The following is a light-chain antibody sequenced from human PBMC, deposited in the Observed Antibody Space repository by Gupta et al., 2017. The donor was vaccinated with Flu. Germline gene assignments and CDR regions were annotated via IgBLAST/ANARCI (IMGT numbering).Light chain of an antibody. CDR2: WAS. CDR1: QSILSSSNNKNY. V-gene: IGKV4-1*01. CDR3: QQYGYLPYT. J-gene: IGKJ2*01. Sequence: IVLTQSPDSLSVSLGERATINCKSRQSILSSSNNKNYLAWYQKKPGQPPKLLLYWASIRAPGVPDRFSGSESGTDFTLTISGLQAEDVAVYYCQQYGYLPYTFGQGTRLEI.